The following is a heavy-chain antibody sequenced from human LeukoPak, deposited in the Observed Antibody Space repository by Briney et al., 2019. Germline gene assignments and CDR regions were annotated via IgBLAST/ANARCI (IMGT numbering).Heavy chain of an antibody. D-gene: IGHD3-22*01. V-gene: IGHV4-39*07. CDR3: ARDRDDSSGYSNYYYYYGMDV. CDR2: IYYSGST. CDR1: GGSISSSSYY. Sequence: PSETLSLTCTVSGGSISSSSYYWGWIRQPPGKGLEWIGSIYYSGSTYYNPSLKSRVTMSVDTSKNQFSLKLSSVTAADTAVYYCARDRDDSSGYSNYYYYYGMDVWGQGTTVTVSS. J-gene: IGHJ6*02.